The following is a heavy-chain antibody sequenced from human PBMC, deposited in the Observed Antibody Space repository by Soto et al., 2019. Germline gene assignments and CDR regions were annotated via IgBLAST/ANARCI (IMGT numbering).Heavy chain of an antibody. CDR3: VRDLTSCTSARCYSYYYGMDV. V-gene: IGHV3-74*01. CDR2: INSDGSRT. D-gene: IGHD1-26*01. CDR1: GVNFSSYW. J-gene: IGHJ6*02. Sequence: EVQLVESGGGLVQPGGSLRLSCTASGVNFSSYWTHWVRQVPGRGLVWVSRINSDGSRTSYADSVKGRFTISRDNAKNTVDLQMNSLRAEDTAVYYCVRDLTSCTSARCYSYYYGMDVWGQGTTVTVSS.